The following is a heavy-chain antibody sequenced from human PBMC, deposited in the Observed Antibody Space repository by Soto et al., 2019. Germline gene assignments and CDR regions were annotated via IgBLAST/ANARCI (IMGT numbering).Heavy chain of an antibody. D-gene: IGHD1-26*01. J-gene: IGHJ4*02. CDR1: GFTFYSSA. CDR2: ISTTGGNT. CDR3: AKPSGGSYPESRVFDS. V-gene: IGHV3-23*01. Sequence: QTVGSLRLSCAASGFTFYSSAMSWVRQAPGKGLEWVSAISTTGGNTLYADSVKGRFTISRDNSKNTLYLQMNSLRAEDTAIYYCAKPSGGSYPESRVFDSWGQGTRVTVSS.